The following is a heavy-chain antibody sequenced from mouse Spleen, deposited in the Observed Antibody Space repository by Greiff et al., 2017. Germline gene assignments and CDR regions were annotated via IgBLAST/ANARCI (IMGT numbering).Heavy chain of an antibody. J-gene: IGHJ4*01. Sequence: EVQLQQSGPELVKPGASVKISCKASGYSFTGYYMNWVKQSPEKSLEWIGEINPSTGGTTYNQKFKAKATLTVDKSSSTAYMQLKSLTSEDSAVYYCAREEERPYAMDYWGQGTSVTVSS. CDR1: GYSFTGYY. CDR2: INPSTGGT. CDR3: AREEERPYAMDY. V-gene: IGHV1-42*01.